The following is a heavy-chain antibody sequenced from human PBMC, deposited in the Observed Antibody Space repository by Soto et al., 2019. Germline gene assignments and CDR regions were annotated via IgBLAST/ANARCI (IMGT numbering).Heavy chain of an antibody. CDR1: GYTFTSDG. V-gene: IGHV1-18*01. D-gene: IGHD3-3*01. J-gene: IGHJ6*02. Sequence: ASVKDSCKASGYTFTSDGISWVRQAPGQGLEWMGWISAYNGNTNYAQKLQGRVTMTTDTSTSTAYMELRSLRSDDTAVYYCARGDYDFWSGIGGIDVWGQGTTVTVSS. CDR2: ISAYNGNT. CDR3: ARGDYDFWSGIGGIDV.